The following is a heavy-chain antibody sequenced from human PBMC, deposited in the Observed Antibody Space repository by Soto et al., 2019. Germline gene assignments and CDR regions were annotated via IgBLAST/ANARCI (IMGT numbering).Heavy chain of an antibody. J-gene: IGHJ6*02. CDR1: GGTFSSYA. CDR3: ARFYYDSSGYLPSPYYYYYGMDV. Sequence: GASVKVSCKASGGTFSSYAINWVRQAPGQGLEWMGGIIPIFGTANYAQKFQGRVTITADESTSTAYMQMNSLRAEDTAVYYCARFYYDSSGYLPSPYYYYYGMDVWGQGTTVTVSS. D-gene: IGHD3-22*01. CDR2: IIPIFGTA. V-gene: IGHV1-69*13.